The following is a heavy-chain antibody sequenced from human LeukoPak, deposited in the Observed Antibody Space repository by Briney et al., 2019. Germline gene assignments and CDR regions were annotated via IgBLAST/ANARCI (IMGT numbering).Heavy chain of an antibody. J-gene: IGHJ6*03. CDR2: IRYDGSNK. V-gene: IGHV3-30*02. CDR3: AKDRIWSGYYYMDV. CDR1: GFTFSSYG. Sequence: GGSLRLSCAASGFTFSSYGMHWVRQAPGKGLEWVAFIRYDGSNKYYADSVKGRFTISRDNSKNTLYLQMNSLRAEDTAVYYCAKDRIWSGYYYMDVWGKGTTVTVSS. D-gene: IGHD3-3*01.